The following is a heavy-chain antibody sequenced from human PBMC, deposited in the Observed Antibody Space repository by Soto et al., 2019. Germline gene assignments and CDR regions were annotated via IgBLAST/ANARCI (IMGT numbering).Heavy chain of an antibody. CDR3: ASVARLRCHVDY. J-gene: IGHJ4*02. D-gene: IGHD3-10*01. CDR2: IYYSGST. CDR1: GGSISSSDYY. V-gene: IGHV4-30-4*01. Sequence: QVQLQESGPGLVKPSQTLSLTCTVSGGSISSSDYYWSWIRQPPGKGPEWIAYIYYSGSTHYNPSLKSRVTLSVDTSKTQFSLKLSSVTAADTAVYYCASVARLRCHVDYWGQGTLVTVSS.